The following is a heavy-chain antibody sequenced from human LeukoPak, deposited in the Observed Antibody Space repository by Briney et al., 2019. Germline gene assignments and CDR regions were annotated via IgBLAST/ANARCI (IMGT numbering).Heavy chain of an antibody. J-gene: IGHJ4*02. CDR3: AREMGLIHTPSFDY. CDR2: ISSSGSTI. Sequence: GGSLRLSCAASGFTFSSYEMDGVRQAPGKGLEWVSYISSSGSTIYYADSVRGRFTISRDNAKNSLYLQMNSLRAEDTAVYYCAREMGLIHTPSFDYWGQGTLVTVSS. CDR1: GFTFSSYE. V-gene: IGHV3-48*03. D-gene: IGHD2-2*02.